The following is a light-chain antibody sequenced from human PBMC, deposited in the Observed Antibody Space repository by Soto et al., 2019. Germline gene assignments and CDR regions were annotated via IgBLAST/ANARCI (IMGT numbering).Light chain of an antibody. Sequence: IVISLSPFTLSASTGERVTLSCRASQSVSSNLAWYQQKPGQAPSLLIYGAFTRATGIPARFSGTGSGTEFTLTISSLQSEDFALYYCQQYNDWPLTFGQGTKVDI. CDR3: QQYNDWPLT. CDR1: QSVSSN. V-gene: IGKV3-15*01. CDR2: GAF. J-gene: IGKJ1*01.